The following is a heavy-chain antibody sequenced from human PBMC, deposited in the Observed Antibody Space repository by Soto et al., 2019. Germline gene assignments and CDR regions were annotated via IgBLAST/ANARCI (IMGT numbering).Heavy chain of an antibody. CDR1: GGTFSSYA. V-gene: IGHV1-69*01. Sequence: QVQLVQSGAEVKKPGSSVKVSCKASGGTFSSYAISWVRQPPGQGLEWMGGIIPIFGTANYAQKFQGRVTXXXXXXTSTAYMELSSLRSEDTAVYYCARVGDTRYYFDYWGQGTLVTVSS. CDR3: ARVGDTRYYFDY. D-gene: IGHD3-10*01. J-gene: IGHJ4*02. CDR2: IIPIFGTA.